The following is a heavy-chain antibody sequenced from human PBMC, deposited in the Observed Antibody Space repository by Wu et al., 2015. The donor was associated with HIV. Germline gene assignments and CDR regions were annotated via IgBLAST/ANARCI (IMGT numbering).Heavy chain of an antibody. D-gene: IGHD2-21*02. CDR2: INPSSGVA. CDR1: EYDFNLYY. V-gene: IGHV1-46*02. Sequence: QVQLVQSGAEVRKPGASLKISCQAREYDFNLYYLHWVRQATGEGLEWMGLINPSSGVARYAQKFQGRVTMTRESSTTTVYMDLRSLRSEDTAVYYCARVGGMVTNNGYWFFDLWGRGSLVTVSS. CDR3: ARVGGMVTNNGYWFFDL. J-gene: IGHJ2*01.